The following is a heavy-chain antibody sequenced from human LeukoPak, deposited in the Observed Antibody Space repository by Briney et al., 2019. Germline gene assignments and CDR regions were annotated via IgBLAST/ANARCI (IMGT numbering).Heavy chain of an antibody. CDR1: GFTFSSDA. CDR3: ARDDLYYYDSSGYSFDY. CDR2: ISGSGGST. Sequence: GGSLRLSCAASGFTFSSDAMNWVRQSPGKGLEWVSSISGSGGSTYYADSVKGRFTISRDNSKNTLYLQMNSLRAEDTAVYYCARDDLYYYDSSGYSFDYWGQGTLVTVSS. V-gene: IGHV3-23*01. D-gene: IGHD3-22*01. J-gene: IGHJ4*02.